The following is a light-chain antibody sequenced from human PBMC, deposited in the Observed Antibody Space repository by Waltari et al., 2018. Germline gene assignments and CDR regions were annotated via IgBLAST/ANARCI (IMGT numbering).Light chain of an antibody. V-gene: IGKV1-5*03. Sequence: DIQMTQSPSTLSASVGDRVTITCRASQSISNWLACYQQKPGQAPKVLIYGASCLESGVPSRFSGSVSGTDFTLTISSLQPDDFATYYCQQYNDYSTWTFGQGTKVEIK. CDR3: QQYNDYSTWT. CDR2: GAS. CDR1: QSISNW. J-gene: IGKJ1*01.